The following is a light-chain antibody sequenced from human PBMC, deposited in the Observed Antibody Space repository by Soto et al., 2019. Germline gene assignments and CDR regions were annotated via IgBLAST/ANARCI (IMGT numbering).Light chain of an antibody. Sequence: QSALTQPASVSGSPGQSITISCTEASSDIDGYNYVSWYQQHPVKAPKLIIYDVTNRPSGVSNRSSGSKSGNTASLTISGLQAEDEADYYCSSYTSSSTYVFGTGTKLTVL. CDR3: SSYTSSSTYV. CDR1: SSDIDGYNY. J-gene: IGLJ1*01. V-gene: IGLV2-14*01. CDR2: DVT.